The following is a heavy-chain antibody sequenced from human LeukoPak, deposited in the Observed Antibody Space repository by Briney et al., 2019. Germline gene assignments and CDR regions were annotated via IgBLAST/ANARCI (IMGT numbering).Heavy chain of an antibody. CDR2: TNPNSGGT. CDR1: GYTFTGYY. D-gene: IGHD3-10*01. V-gene: IGHV1-2*02. Sequence: ASVKVSCKASGYTFTGYYMHWVRQAPGQGLEWMGWTNPNSGGTNYAQKFQGRVTMTRDTSISTAYMELSRLRSDDTAVYYCARDPLVSRYYYGSGSYNPFDPWGQGTLVTVSS. CDR3: ARDPLVSRYYYGSGSYNPFDP. J-gene: IGHJ5*02.